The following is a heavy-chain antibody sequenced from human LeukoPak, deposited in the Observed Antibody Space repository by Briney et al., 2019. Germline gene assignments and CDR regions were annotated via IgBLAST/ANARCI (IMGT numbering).Heavy chain of an antibody. CDR2: IYYSGST. CDR1: GGSISSSSYY. V-gene: IGHV4-39*01. Sequence: KPSETLSLTCTVSGGSISSSSYYWGWIRQPPGKGLEWIGSIYYSGSTYYNPSPKSRVTISVDTSKNQFSLKLSSVTAADTAVYYCARRGNADYGDYGTFDYWGQGTLVTVSS. J-gene: IGHJ4*02. D-gene: IGHD4-17*01. CDR3: ARRGNADYGDYGTFDY.